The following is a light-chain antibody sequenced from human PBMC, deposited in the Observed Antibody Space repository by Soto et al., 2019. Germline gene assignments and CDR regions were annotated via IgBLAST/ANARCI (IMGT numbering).Light chain of an antibody. CDR1: QSISSW. Sequence: DIQMTQSPSTLSASVGDRVTITCRASQSISSWLAWYQQKPGKAPKLLIYKASSLESGVPSRFSGSGSGTEFTLTISSLQPDDFANYYGQQYNSYPTFGQGTKVEIK. V-gene: IGKV1-5*03. J-gene: IGKJ1*01. CDR3: QQYNSYPT. CDR2: KAS.